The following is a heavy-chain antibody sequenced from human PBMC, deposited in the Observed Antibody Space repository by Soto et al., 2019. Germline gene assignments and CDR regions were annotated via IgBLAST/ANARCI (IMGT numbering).Heavy chain of an antibody. J-gene: IGHJ3*02. D-gene: IGHD3-3*01. V-gene: IGHV1-8*01. CDR1: GYTFTSYD. CDR2: MNPNSGNT. Sequence: ASVKVSCKASGYTFTSYDINWVRQATGQGLEWMGWMNPNSGNTGYAQKFQGRVTMTRNTSISTAYMELSSLRSEDTAVYYCARTAHRRVFGSEYAFDIWGQVTMGAVSS. CDR3: ARTAHRRVFGSEYAFDI.